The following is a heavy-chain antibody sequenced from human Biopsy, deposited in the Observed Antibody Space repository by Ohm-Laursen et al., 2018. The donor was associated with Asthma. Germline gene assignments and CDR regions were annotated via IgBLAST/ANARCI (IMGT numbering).Heavy chain of an antibody. CDR1: GYNLIRFA. Sequence: GASAKVSCKDSGYNLIRFAINWVREAPGQRLEWMSWVNIGNGDTKYSQKFQGRVTITRDTSASTAYMELRSLRSEDTATSYCARTYYDFLTGQVKDVFGVWGQGTMVTVSS. D-gene: IGHD3-9*01. J-gene: IGHJ3*01. V-gene: IGHV1-3*04. CDR3: ARTYYDFLTGQVKDVFGV. CDR2: VNIGNGDT.